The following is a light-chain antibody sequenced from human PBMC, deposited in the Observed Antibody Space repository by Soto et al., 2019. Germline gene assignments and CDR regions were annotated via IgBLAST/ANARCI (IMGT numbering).Light chain of an antibody. CDR3: QQADSFPLT. V-gene: IGKV1-12*01. Sequence: DIQMTQSPSSVSASVGDRVTLTCRASQDIGNLLAWYQQKPGKAPKLLIYFGSNLQTGVPSRFSGSGSGTDFTLTISRLQPEDLATYYCQQADSFPLTFGRGTRVAIK. J-gene: IGKJ4*01. CDR2: FGS. CDR1: QDIGNL.